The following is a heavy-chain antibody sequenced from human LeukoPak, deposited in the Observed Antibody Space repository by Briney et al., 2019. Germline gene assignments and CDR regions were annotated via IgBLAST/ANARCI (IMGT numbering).Heavy chain of an antibody. CDR1: GFTFSSYA. Sequence: GGSLRLSCAASGFTFSSYAMHWVRQAPGKGLEWVAVISYDGSNKYYADSVKGRFTISRDNSKNTLYLQMNSLRAEDTAVYYCARGGGCQLPPAVAGTRPFDYWGQGTLATVSS. D-gene: IGHD6-19*01. CDR2: ISYDGSNK. V-gene: IGHV3-30*04. J-gene: IGHJ4*02. CDR3: ARGGGCQLPPAVAGTRPFDY.